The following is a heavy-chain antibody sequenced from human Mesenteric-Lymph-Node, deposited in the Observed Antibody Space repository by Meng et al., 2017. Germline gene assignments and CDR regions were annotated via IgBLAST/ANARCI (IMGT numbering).Heavy chain of an antibody. CDR1: GGSVSVGDYY. D-gene: IGHD3-22*01. V-gene: IGHV4-34*01. J-gene: IGHJ4*02. CDR2: INHSGST. Sequence: VRPWGPPSLSGSFSGGSVSVGDYYGCWIRHAPGKVLEWIGEINHSGSTNYNPSLKSRVTISVDTSKNQFSLKLSSVTAADTAVYYCARGYYYDSSGYYANSFDYWGQGTLVTVSS. CDR3: ARGYYYDSSGYYANSFDY.